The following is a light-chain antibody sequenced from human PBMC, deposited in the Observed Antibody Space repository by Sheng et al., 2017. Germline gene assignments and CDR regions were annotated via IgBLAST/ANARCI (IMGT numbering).Light chain of an antibody. CDR3: QQYRNLPS. Sequence: DIQMTQSPSSLSASVGDRVTITCQASQDISNYLNWYQXKPGKAPKVLIHDASVLEKGVPSKVXWKWIWDRFYLNHQKSLQPEDMATYYCQQYRNLPSFGGGTKVEIK. CDR1: QDISNY. J-gene: IGKJ4*01. CDR2: DAS. V-gene: IGKV1-33*01.